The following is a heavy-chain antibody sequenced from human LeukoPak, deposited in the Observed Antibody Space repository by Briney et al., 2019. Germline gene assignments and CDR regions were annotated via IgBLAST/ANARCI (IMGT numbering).Heavy chain of an antibody. CDR1: GFTFSSYW. J-gene: IGHJ4*02. Sequence: GGSLRLSCAASGFTFSSYWMHWVRQAPGKGLVWVSRINSDGSITNYADSVKGRFTISRDNAKNTPYLQMNSLRAEDTAVYYCSRTLFGVVNYWGQGTLVTVSS. D-gene: IGHD3-3*01. CDR3: SRTLFGVVNY. CDR2: INSDGSIT. V-gene: IGHV3-74*01.